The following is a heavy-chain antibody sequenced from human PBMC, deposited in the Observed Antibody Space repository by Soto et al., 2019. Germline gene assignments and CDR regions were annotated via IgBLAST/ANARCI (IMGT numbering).Heavy chain of an antibody. V-gene: IGHV3-7*01. D-gene: IGHD4-17*01. CDR3: GRDPGYGALDY. CDR2: INQDGSVK. CDR1: GFTFSHYW. J-gene: IGHJ4*02. Sequence: EVQLVDSGGDLVQPGGSLRLSCAASGFTFSHYWMTWVHQAPGKGLEWVANINQDGSVKTYLDSMKGRLTISRENAQDSLYLQMDSLRAEDTAVYYCGRDPGYGALDYWGQGTLVTVSA.